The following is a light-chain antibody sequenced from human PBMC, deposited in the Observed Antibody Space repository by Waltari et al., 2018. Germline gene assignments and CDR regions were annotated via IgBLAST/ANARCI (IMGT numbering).Light chain of an antibody. V-gene: IGLV2-23*02. CDR2: DVR. CDR3: CSYAGRRTWV. Sequence: QSALTQPASVSGSPGQSVTVSCTGSSADVGCFNYVSWYQQHPGNVPKLMSYDVRQRPTGVSDRFSAPWSCNTVSLTISGLQPEDEADYYGCSYAGRRTWVCGTGTKLTVL. CDR1: SADVGCFNY. J-gene: IGLJ3*02.